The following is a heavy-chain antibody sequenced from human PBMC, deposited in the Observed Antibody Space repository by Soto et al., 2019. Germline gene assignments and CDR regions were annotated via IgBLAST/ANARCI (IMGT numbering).Heavy chain of an antibody. J-gene: IGHJ4*02. V-gene: IGHV1-69*13. CDR2: IIPIFGTA. D-gene: IGHD3-3*01. Sequence: SVKVSCKASGGTFSSYAISWVRQAPGQGLEWMGGIIPIFGTANYAQKFQGRVTTTADESTSTAYMELSSLRSEDTAVYYCARAETYYDFWSGYYTSKNFDYWGQGTLVTVSS. CDR3: ARAETYYDFWSGYYTSKNFDY. CDR1: GGTFSSYA.